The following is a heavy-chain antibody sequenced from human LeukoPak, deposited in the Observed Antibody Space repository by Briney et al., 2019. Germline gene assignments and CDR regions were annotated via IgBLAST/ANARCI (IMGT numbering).Heavy chain of an antibody. Sequence: GGSLRLSCAASGFTFSSYEMNWVRQAPGKGLEWVSYISRNGETIFYAGSVKGRFTISRDNAKSSLSLQMNSLRAEDSAIYYCARDQVAMIRGYFDSWGQGTRVTVSS. CDR2: ISRNGETI. J-gene: IGHJ4*02. CDR1: GFTFSSYE. V-gene: IGHV3-48*03. D-gene: IGHD3-10*01. CDR3: ARDQVAMIRGYFDS.